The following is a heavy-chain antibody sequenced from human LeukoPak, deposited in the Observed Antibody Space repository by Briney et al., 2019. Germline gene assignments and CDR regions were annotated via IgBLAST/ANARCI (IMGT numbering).Heavy chain of an antibody. J-gene: IGHJ5*02. CDR1: GFTFSSYA. CDR3: ARVKGTVAGSNWFDP. D-gene: IGHD6-19*01. CDR2: IKQDGSEK. Sequence: PGGSLRLSCAASGFTFSSYAMSWVRQAPGKGLEWVANIKQDGSEKYYVDSVKGRFTISRDNAKNSLYLQMNSLRAEDTAVYYCARVKGTVAGSNWFDPWGQGTLVTVSS. V-gene: IGHV3-7*01.